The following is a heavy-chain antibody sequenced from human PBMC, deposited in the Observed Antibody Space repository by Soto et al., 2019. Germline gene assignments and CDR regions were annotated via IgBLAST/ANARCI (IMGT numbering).Heavy chain of an antibody. D-gene: IGHD2-2*01. CDR1: GYTFTSYA. V-gene: IGHV1-18*01. J-gene: IGHJ5*02. CDR2: ISAYNGNT. Sequence: ASVKVSCKASGYTFTSYAMHWVRQAPGQRLEWMGWISAYNGNTNYAQKLQGRVTMTTDTSTSTAYMELRSLRSDDTAVYYCARDRDVLVPAAMPGDWFDPWGQGTLVTVS. CDR3: ARDRDVLVPAAMPGDWFDP.